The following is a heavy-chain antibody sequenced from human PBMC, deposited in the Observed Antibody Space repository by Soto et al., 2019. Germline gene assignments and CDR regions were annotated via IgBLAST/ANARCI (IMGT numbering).Heavy chain of an antibody. D-gene: IGHD5-18*01. J-gene: IGHJ3*02. V-gene: IGHV1-46*02. Sequence: QVQLVQSGAEVKKPGASVKLSCKASGYPFNSFYIHWVRKAPGQGLEWMVSINPSGGRTTYAQTFQGRVTLTTDTSTRTVYMELSSLRSEDTAIYYCAREDTSNGGAFDIWGQGTMVTVSS. CDR1: GYPFNSFY. CDR3: AREDTSNGGAFDI. CDR2: INPSGGRT.